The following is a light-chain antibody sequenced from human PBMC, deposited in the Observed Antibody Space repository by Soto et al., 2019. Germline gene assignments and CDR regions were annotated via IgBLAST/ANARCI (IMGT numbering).Light chain of an antibody. CDR3: QHAVKLPLP. CDR1: QGIGDT. Sequence: DIVMPQSPSTLSESPREGATLSCRASQGIGDTLAWYQQKPGQTPRLLIYDTSIRATGVPARFSGSRSGAEFTLTISSLQSEDFAVYYCQHAVKLPLPVGGGTKVAIK. J-gene: IGKJ4*01. CDR2: DTS. V-gene: IGKV3-15*01.